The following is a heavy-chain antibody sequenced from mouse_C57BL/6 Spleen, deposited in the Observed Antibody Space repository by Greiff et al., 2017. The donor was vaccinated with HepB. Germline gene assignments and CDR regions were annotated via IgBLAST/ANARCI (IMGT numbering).Heavy chain of an antibody. V-gene: IGHV1-9*01. J-gene: IGHJ4*01. CDR1: GYTFTGYW. D-gene: IGHD1-1*01. Sequence: QVQLQQSGAELMKPGASVKLSCKATGYTFTGYWIEWVKQRPGHGLEWIGEILPGSGSTNYNEKFKGKATFTANTSSNTAYMQLSSLTTEDSAIYYCARRFITTVVAPYYAMDYWGQGTSVTVSS. CDR2: ILPGSGST. CDR3: ARRFITTVVAPYYAMDY.